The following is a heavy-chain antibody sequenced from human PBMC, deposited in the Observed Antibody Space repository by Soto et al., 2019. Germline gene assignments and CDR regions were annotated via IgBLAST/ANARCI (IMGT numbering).Heavy chain of an antibody. D-gene: IGHD5-12*01. CDR1: GYSFTTYW. J-gene: IGHJ4*02. CDR2: IYPGDSDA. V-gene: IGHV5-51*01. CDR3: ARTASLRRGVDY. Sequence: GESLKISCQGSGYSFTTYWIGWVRQMPGKGLEWMGIIYPGDSDARYSPSFRGQVTISADKSISTAYLQWSSLKASDSAIYYCARTASLRRGVDYWGQGSPVTVSS.